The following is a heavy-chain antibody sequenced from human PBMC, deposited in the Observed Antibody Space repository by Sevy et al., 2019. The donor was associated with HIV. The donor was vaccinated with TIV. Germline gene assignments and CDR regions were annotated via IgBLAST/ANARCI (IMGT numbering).Heavy chain of an antibody. J-gene: IGHJ5*02. CDR3: ARHAKYYDILTGYSIHPNNWFDP. V-gene: IGHV4-39*01. CDR1: GGSISSSSYY. D-gene: IGHD3-9*01. Sequence: SETLSLTCTVSGGSISSSSYYWGWIRQPPGKGLEWIGSIYYSGSTYYNPSLKSRVTISVDTSKNQFFLKLSSVTAADTAVYYCARHAKYYDILTGYSIHPNNWFDPWGQGTLVTVSS. CDR2: IYYSGST.